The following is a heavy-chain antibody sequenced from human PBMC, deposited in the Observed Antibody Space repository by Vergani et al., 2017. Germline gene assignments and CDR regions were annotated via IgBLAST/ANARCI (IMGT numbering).Heavy chain of an antibody. Sequence: QVQLQESGPGLVKPSQTLSLTCTVSGGSISSGDYSWSWIRQPPGKGLGWIGYIYHSGSTYYNPSLKSRVTISVDRSKNQFSLKLSSVTAADTAVYYCAREDYYYGMDVWGQGTTVTVSS. CDR3: AREDYYYGMDV. V-gene: IGHV4-30-2*01. CDR1: GGSISSGDYS. J-gene: IGHJ6*02. CDR2: IYHSGST.